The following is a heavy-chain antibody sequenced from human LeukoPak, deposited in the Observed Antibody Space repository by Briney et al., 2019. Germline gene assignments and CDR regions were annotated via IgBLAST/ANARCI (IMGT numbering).Heavy chain of an antibody. D-gene: IGHD6-13*01. CDR2: IYYSGST. Sequence: PSETLSLTCTVSGGSISSSSYYWSWIRQPPGKGLEWIGYIYYSGSTYYNPSLKSRVTISVDTSKNQFSLKLSSVTAADTAVYYCAREVRVAAAGTFDYWGQGTLVTVSS. CDR3: AREVRVAAAGTFDY. CDR1: GGSISSSSYY. J-gene: IGHJ4*02. V-gene: IGHV4-30-4*01.